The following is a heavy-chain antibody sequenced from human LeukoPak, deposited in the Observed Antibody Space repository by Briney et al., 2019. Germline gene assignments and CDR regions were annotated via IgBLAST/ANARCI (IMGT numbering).Heavy chain of an antibody. CDR1: GFTFSSYS. J-gene: IGHJ5*02. CDR2: ISSSSSYI. V-gene: IGHV3-21*04. CDR3: AKDRDLLFAHCWFDL. Sequence: GGSLRLSCAASGFTFSSYSMNWVRQAPGEGLEWVSSISSSSSYIYYADSVKGRFTISRDNSKNTLYLQMNRLRAEDTAVYYCAKDRDLLFAHCWFDLWGQGILVTVSS. D-gene: IGHD3-10*01.